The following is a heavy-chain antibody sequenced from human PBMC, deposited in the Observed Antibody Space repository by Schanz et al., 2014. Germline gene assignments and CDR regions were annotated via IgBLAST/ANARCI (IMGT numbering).Heavy chain of an antibody. CDR1: GFTLSNSD. Sequence: EVQLVESGGGLVQPGGSLRLSCAASGFTLSNSDMHWVRQGTGKGLEWVSTIGYLGDTYYPDSVKGRFTISRDNSKNILYLQMNSLRAEDTAVYYCAKARRKSNCSGGRCFHCSYYGMDVWGQGTTVTVSS. V-gene: IGHV3-13*01. CDR3: AKARRKSNCSGGRCFHCSYYGMDV. CDR2: IGYLGDT. J-gene: IGHJ6*02. D-gene: IGHD2-15*01.